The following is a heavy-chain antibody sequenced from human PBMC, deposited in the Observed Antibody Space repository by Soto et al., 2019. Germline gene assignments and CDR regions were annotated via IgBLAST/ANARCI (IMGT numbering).Heavy chain of an antibody. CDR1: GFIFSDFA. V-gene: IGHV3-23*01. D-gene: IGHD1-20*01. CDR3: AKDRMDHNSVWDPFDI. J-gene: IGHJ3*02. Sequence: GGSLRLSCAASGFIFSDFAMSWVRQAPGKGLEWVSALSGSGSSTYYADSVKGRFTISRDNSKNTLFMQMNSLRAEDAAIYYCAKDRMDHNSVWDPFDIWGQGTMVTVSS. CDR2: LSGSGSST.